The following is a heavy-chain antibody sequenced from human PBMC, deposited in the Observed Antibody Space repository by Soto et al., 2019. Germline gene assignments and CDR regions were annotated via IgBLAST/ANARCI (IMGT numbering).Heavy chain of an antibody. CDR2: ISYDGSNK. CDR3: ATPAHDYNNYYYYGMDA. J-gene: IGHJ6*02. CDR1: GFGFSSYG. Sequence: TGGSLRLSCAASGFGFSSYGMHWVRQAPGKGLEWVAVISYDGSNKYYADSVKGRFTISRDNSKNKLYLQMSSLRAENTAVYYCATPAHDYNNYYYYGMDAWGQGTTVTVSS. D-gene: IGHD4-4*01. V-gene: IGHV3-30*03.